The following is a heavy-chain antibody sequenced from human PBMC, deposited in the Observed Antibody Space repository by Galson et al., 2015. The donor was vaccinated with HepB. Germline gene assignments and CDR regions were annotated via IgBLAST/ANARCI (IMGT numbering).Heavy chain of an antibody. Sequence: SLRLSCAASGFTFSSYAMSWVRQAPGKGLEWVSAISGSGGSTYYADSVKGRFTISRDNSKNTLYLQMNSLRAEDTAVYYCAKDRPGTLCLDGDCPLGYWGQGTLVTVSS. CDR3: AKDRPGTLCLDGDCPLGY. J-gene: IGHJ4*02. CDR2: ISGSGGST. V-gene: IGHV3-23*01. CDR1: GFTFSSYA. D-gene: IGHD2-21*01.